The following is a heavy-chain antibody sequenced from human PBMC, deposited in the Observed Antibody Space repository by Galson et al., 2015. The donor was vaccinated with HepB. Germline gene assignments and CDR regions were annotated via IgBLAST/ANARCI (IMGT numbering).Heavy chain of an antibody. CDR3: ARHGEEGYYDFWSGPRPEHYYYYGMDV. Sequence: SVKVSCKASGGTFSSYAISWVRQAPGQGLEWMGGIIPIFGTANYAQKFQGRVTITADESTSTAYMELSSLRSEDTAVYYCARHGEEGYYDFWSGPRPEHYYYYGMDVWGQGTTVTVSS. CDR1: GGTFSSYA. D-gene: IGHD3-3*01. V-gene: IGHV1-69*13. J-gene: IGHJ6*02. CDR2: IIPIFGTA.